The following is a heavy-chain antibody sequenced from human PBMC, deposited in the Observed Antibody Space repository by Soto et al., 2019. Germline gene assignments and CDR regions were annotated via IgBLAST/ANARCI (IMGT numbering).Heavy chain of an antibody. V-gene: IGHV1-8*01. D-gene: IGHD7-27*01. CDR2: MNPNSGNT. CDR3: AQNWGSTEFDY. J-gene: IGHJ4*02. Sequence: ASVKVSCKASGYTFTSYDINWVRQATGQGLEWMGWMNPNSGNTGYAQKFQGRVTMTRDTSISTAYMELSRLRSDDTAVYYCAQNWGSTEFDYWGQGTLVTVSS. CDR1: GYTFTSYD.